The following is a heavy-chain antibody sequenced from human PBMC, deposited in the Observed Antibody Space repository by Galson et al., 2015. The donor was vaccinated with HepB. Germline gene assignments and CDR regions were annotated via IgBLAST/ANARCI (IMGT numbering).Heavy chain of an antibody. V-gene: IGHV3-66*02. Sequence: SLRLSCAASGFTVSGMYLSWVRQAPGKGLEWVSDIYVDGNTYYADSVKGRFTTSRDNSKNTLFLQMNSLRAEDTAMYYCAKDQGYGYVNYYYYYGMDVWGQGTTVTVSS. CDR2: IYVDGNT. CDR3: AKDQGYGYVNYYYYYGMDV. D-gene: IGHD5-18*01. CDR1: GFTVSGMY. J-gene: IGHJ6*02.